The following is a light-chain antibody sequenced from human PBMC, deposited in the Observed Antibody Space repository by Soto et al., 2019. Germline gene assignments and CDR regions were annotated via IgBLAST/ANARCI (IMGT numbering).Light chain of an antibody. CDR1: SSTVGGFNV. V-gene: IGLV2-23*01. CDR3: CSYVGATTYV. J-gene: IGLJ1*01. CDR2: EGI. Sequence: QPVLTQPASVSGPPGQSITISCTGTSSTVGGFNVVSWYQQHSGKAPKVIIYEGIKRPSGVSNRFSGSHSGSTASLTISGXQAEDEADYYCCSYVGATTYVFGTGTRSPS.